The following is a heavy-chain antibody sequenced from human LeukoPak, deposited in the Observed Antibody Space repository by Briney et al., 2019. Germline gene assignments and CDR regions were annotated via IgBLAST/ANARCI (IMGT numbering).Heavy chain of an antibody. CDR1: GYRFTNYW. D-gene: IGHD3-10*01. Sequence: GESLRISCQGSGYRFTNYWIGWVRQMPGKGLEWMGIIYPGDSDTRYSPSFQGQVTVSADKSITTAYLQWSSLKASDTAMYYCARHNYGSGSYYLDYWGQGTLVTVSS. V-gene: IGHV5-51*01. CDR2: IYPGDSDT. CDR3: ARHNYGSGSYYLDY. J-gene: IGHJ4*02.